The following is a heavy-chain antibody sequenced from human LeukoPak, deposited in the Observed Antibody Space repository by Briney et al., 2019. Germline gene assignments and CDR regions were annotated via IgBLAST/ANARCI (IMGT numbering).Heavy chain of an antibody. D-gene: IGHD4-17*01. CDR1: GFTFSSYS. CDR3: ARGYGDYVDWFDP. J-gene: IGHJ5*02. Sequence: GGSLRLSCAASGFTFSSYSMNWVRQAPGKGLEWVSYISSSSSTIYYADSVKGRFTISRDNAKNSLYLQMNSLRAEDTAVYYCARGYGDYVDWFDPWGQGTLVTVSS. V-gene: IGHV3-48*01. CDR2: ISSSSSTI.